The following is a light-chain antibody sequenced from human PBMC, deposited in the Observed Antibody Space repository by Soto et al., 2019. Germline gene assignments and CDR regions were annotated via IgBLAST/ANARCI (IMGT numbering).Light chain of an antibody. Sequence: QSALTQPRSVSGSPGQSVTISCTGTNSDVGGYNYVSWYQQYPGKAPKLMISGVSERPSGVPDRYSGSKSGNTASLTISGLRSEDETDYYCAAWDFNLSDLLFGTGTKLTVL. CDR1: NSDVGGYNY. V-gene: IGLV2-11*01. J-gene: IGLJ1*01. CDR2: GVS. CDR3: AAWDFNLSDLL.